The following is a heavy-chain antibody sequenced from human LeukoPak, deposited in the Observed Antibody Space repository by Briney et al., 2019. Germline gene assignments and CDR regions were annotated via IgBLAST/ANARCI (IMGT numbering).Heavy chain of an antibody. J-gene: IGHJ4*02. CDR1: GGTFSSYA. CDR3: AREGYCSGGSCYSGFDY. D-gene: IGHD2-15*01. CDR2: IIPIFGTA. V-gene: IGHV1-69*06. Sequence: GASVKVSCKASGGTFSSYAISWVRQAPGQGLEWMGRIIPIFGTANYAQKFQGRVTITADKSTSTAYMELSSLRSEDTAVYYCAREGYCSGGSCYSGFDYWGQGTLVTVSS.